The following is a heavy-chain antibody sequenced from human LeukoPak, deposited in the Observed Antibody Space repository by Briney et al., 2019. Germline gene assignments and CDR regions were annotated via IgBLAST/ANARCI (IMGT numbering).Heavy chain of an antibody. V-gene: IGHV4-34*01. CDR3: ARGRQDVNMVLVVMAGVSYYLDV. D-gene: IGHD3-22*01. CDR2: MSPSGST. J-gene: IGHJ6*03. Sequence: SETLSLTCAVYGGSFSDYYWTWIRQPPGKGLEWIGEMSPSGSTNYNPSLTSRVTISVDTSKNQFSLKLRSVTAADTAVYYCARGRQDVNMVLVVMAGVSYYLDVWSKGTTVTVS. CDR1: GGSFSDYY.